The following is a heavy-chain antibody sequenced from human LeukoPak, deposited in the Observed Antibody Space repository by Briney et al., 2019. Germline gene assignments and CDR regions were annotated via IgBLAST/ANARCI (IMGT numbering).Heavy chain of an antibody. D-gene: IGHD3-22*01. CDR2: IFSNDEK. Sequence: SGPVLVQPTEPLTLTCTVSGFSLRTARMGVSWIRQPPGKALEWLAHIFSNDEKSYSTSLKSRLTISKDTSKSQVVLTMTNMDPVDTATYYCARISGPMIVDYWGQGTLVTVSS. CDR1: GFSLRTARMG. CDR3: ARISGPMIVDY. V-gene: IGHV2-26*01. J-gene: IGHJ4*02.